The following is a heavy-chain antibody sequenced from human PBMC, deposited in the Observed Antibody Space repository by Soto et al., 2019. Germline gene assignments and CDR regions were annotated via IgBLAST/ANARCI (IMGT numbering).Heavy chain of an antibody. D-gene: IGHD3-10*01. CDR1: GFTFSSYG. J-gene: IGHJ4*02. CDR3: AKSYCSGPPFY. Sequence: QVQLVESGGGVVQPGRSLRLSCAASGFTFSSYGMHWVRQAPGKGLEWVAVISYDGSNKYYADSVKGRFTISRDNSKNTLYLQMNSLRAEDTAVYYCAKSYCSGPPFYWGQGTLVTVSS. CDR2: ISYDGSNK. V-gene: IGHV3-30*18.